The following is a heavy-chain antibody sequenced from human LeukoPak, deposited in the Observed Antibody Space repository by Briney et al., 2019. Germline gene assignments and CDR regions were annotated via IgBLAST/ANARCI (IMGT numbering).Heavy chain of an antibody. Sequence: PGGSLRLSCLGSGFTFSWYGMNWVRQAPGRGLEYVSAISKNGGNTYYVDSVKGRFTISRDNSKNTLYLQMNSLRVVDTAVYFCVKDLSDRDVDYWGQGTLVTVSS. CDR2: ISKNGGNT. CDR3: VKDLSDRDVDY. CDR1: GFTFSWYG. V-gene: IGHV3-64D*06. J-gene: IGHJ4*02. D-gene: IGHD1-14*01.